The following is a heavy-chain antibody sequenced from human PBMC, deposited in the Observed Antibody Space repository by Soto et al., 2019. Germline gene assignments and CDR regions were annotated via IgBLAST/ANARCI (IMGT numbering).Heavy chain of an antibody. CDR1: GDSISSGDYY. CDR2: IYYTGST. D-gene: IGHD2-21*01. V-gene: IGHV4-30-4*01. Sequence: PSETLSLTCTVSGDSISSGDYYWSWAHQPPGKGLDWIGYIYYTGSTYYNPSLKSRVSTSIDTSKNQFSLKLASVTAADTAVYYCARWKQSQGYSPYNWFDPWGQGTLVTVS. J-gene: IGHJ5*02. CDR3: ARWKQSQGYSPYNWFDP.